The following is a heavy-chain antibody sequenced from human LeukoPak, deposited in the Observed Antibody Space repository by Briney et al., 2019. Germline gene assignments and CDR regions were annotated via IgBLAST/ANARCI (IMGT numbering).Heavy chain of an antibody. CDR1: GGSISTNSHY. J-gene: IGHJ4*02. CDR2: IYYSGST. V-gene: IGHV4-39*07. Sequence: SETLSLTCDVSGGSISTNSHYWGWIRQPPGKGLEWMGSIYYSGSTYYSPSLKSRVSISVDTSKNQFSLKVTSVTAADTAVYFCARQHYYESFFDYWGQGILVTVSS. D-gene: IGHD3-22*01. CDR3: ARQHYYESFFDY.